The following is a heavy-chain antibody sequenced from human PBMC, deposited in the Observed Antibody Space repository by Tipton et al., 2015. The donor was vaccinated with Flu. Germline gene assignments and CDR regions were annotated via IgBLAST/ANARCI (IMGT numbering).Heavy chain of an antibody. Sequence: TLSLTCTVSGGSISPYFWSWIRQPPAKGLEWIGYINYNGNTNYNPSLKSRLSMSIDTSKSQVSLKLNSVAAADTAMYYCARESPELELGGLDIWGQGTMVTVSS. V-gene: IGHV4-59*01. CDR3: ARESPELELGGLDI. CDR2: INYNGNT. CDR1: GGSISPYF. D-gene: IGHD1-7*01. J-gene: IGHJ3*02.